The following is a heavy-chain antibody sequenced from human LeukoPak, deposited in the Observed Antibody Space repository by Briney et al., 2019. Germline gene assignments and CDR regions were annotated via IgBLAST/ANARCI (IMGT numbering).Heavy chain of an antibody. CDR1: GGSFSDYY. Sequence: PSETLSLTCAVYGGSFSDYYWSWIRQPPGKGLEWIGEINHSGSTNYNPSLKCRVTISVDTSKNQFSLKLSSVTAADTAVYYCAREYSCLARYFDLWGRGTLVTVSS. CDR2: INHSGST. CDR3: AREYSCLARYFDL. D-gene: IGHD2/OR15-2a*01. J-gene: IGHJ2*01. V-gene: IGHV4-34*01.